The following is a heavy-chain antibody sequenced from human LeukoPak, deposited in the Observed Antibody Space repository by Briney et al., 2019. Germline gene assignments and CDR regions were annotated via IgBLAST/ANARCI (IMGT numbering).Heavy chain of an antibody. D-gene: IGHD3-16*01. Sequence: PSETLSLTCTVSGGSIGNYYWTWIRQPPGKGLEWIGYVYYSGNTYYNPSLKSRVTISLDTFKKQFSLKVTCVTAADTAVYYCARAGNSYDTGYYFDYWGQGTLVTVSS. J-gene: IGHJ4*02. V-gene: IGHV4-59*12. CDR2: VYYSGNT. CDR1: GGSIGNYY. CDR3: ARAGNSYDTGYYFDY.